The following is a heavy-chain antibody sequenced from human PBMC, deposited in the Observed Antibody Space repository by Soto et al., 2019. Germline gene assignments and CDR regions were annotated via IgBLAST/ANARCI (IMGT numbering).Heavy chain of an antibody. V-gene: IGHV4-4*02. CDR1: GDSISRSHW. CDR3: ASVRYDRSGFDH. J-gene: IGHJ4*02. Sequence: QVQLQESGPGLVRPSGALSVTCAVSGDSISRSHWWSWVRQSPGKGLEWIGEISHSGITNYNPSLKSRVTISGDKSKNQPSLKLTSVTAADTAVYYCASVRYDRSGFDHWGQGTLVSVSS. D-gene: IGHD3-22*01. CDR2: ISHSGIT.